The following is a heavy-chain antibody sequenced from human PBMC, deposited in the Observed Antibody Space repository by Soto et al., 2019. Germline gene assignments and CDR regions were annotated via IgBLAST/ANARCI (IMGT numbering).Heavy chain of an antibody. V-gene: IGHV4-31*03. J-gene: IGHJ4*02. D-gene: IGHD3-22*01. CDR2: ISYSAST. CDR3: ASLSAGYYYDSSGYYFDY. Sequence: PSETLSLTCTVSGGSLRSGGYYWSWIRQHPGKGLEWIGYISYSASTYSNPSLESRVTISVDTSKNQFSVKLTSVPAADTAVYYCASLSAGYYYDSSGYYFDYWGQGPLVTVSS. CDR1: GGSLRSGGYY.